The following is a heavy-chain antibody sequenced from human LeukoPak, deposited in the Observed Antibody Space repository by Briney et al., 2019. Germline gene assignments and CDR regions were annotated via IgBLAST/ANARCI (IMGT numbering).Heavy chain of an antibody. CDR1: GYTFTCYY. CDR2: INPNSGGT. J-gene: IGHJ5*02. V-gene: IGHV1-2*04. CDR3: ARVHPITPWFDL. Sequence: GASVKVSCKASGYTFTCYYMDWVGRAPGQGLEWRGWINPNSGGTNYEQKFQGWVTMTRHTSISTAYMELSRLRSDDTAVYYCARVHPITPWFDLWGQGTLVTVSS.